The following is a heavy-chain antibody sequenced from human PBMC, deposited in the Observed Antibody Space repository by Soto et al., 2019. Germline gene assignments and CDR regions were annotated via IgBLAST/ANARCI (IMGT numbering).Heavy chain of an antibody. Sequence: QVQLVQSGAEVKKPGASVKVSCKASGYTFTGYYMHWVRQAPGQGLEWMGWISPASGDTTYAQKFQGRVTMTRDTSISTAYMELSRLTSDDTAVYSCARGEYRYGQYCFDSWGQGTLVTVSS. D-gene: IGHD5-18*01. J-gene: IGHJ4*02. CDR3: ARGEYRYGQYCFDS. CDR1: GYTFTGYY. V-gene: IGHV1-2*02. CDR2: ISPASGDT.